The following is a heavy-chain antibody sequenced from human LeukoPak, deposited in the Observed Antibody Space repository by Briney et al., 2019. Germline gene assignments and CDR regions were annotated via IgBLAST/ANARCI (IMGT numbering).Heavy chain of an antibody. CDR1: GFTFSNAW. CDR2: IKSKTDGGTT. J-gene: IGHJ4*02. D-gene: IGHD3-10*01. CDR3: TADHYGSGSCDY. V-gene: IGHV3-15*01. Sequence: GGSLRLSCAASGFTFSNAWMSWVRQAPGKGLEWVGRIKSKTDGGTTDYAAPVKGRFTISRDDSKNTLYLQMNSLKTEDTAVYYCTADHYGSGSCDYWGQGTLVTVSS.